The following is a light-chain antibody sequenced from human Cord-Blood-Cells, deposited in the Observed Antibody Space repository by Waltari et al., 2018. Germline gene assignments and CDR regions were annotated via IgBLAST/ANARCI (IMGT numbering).Light chain of an antibody. V-gene: IGKV3-15*01. CDR1: QRVSSN. CDR2: GAS. CDR3: QQYNNWPPLT. Sequence: ELVITQSPATLSVSPGERATLSCRASQRVSSNLAWYQQKTGRAPRLLIYGASTRATGIPARFSGRGSGTEFTLTISMLQSEDFAVYYCQQYNNWPPLTFGGGTKVEIK. J-gene: IGKJ4*01.